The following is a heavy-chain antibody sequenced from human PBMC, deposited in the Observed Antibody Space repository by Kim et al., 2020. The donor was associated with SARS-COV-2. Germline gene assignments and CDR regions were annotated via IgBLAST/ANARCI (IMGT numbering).Heavy chain of an antibody. J-gene: IGHJ6*03. CDR3: ARVFREYEQSVSKFYY. D-gene: IGHD2-2*01. V-gene: IGHV4-31*03. Sequence: SETLSLTCTVSGRSFNRGFSSWAWVRQQPGKGLTWIGTISHTGDTFYNPSLQSRVSISLDTSKNQFSLNLSSMTAADTATYYCARVFREYEQSVSKFYY. CDR2: ISHTGDT. CDR1: GRSFNRGFSS.